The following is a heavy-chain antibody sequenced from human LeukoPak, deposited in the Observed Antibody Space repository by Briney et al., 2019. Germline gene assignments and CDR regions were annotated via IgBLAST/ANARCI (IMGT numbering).Heavy chain of an antibody. CDR2: IYYSGST. J-gene: IGHJ4*02. D-gene: IGHD5-24*01. CDR3: ARETAADGYNYFDY. V-gene: IGHV4-39*02. Sequence: SETLSLTCTVSGGSISSSSYYWGWIRQPPGKGLAWIGSIYYSGSTYYNPSLKSRVTISVDTSKNQFSLKLSSVTAADTAVYYCARETAADGYNYFDYWGQGTLVTVSS. CDR1: GGSISSSSYY.